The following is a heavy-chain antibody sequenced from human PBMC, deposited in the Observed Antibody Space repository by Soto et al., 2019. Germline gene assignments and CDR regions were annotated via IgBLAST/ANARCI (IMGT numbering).Heavy chain of an antibody. J-gene: IGHJ4*02. Sequence: EVQLVESGGGLVQPGGSLRLSCAASGFTFSRYDMYWVRQATGKGLEWVSAIGTAADTYYPASVQGRFIISRENAKNSLYLQMNRLRAGGTGVYYCVRARGGEYFGEQLSWGQGTLVTVSS. CDR3: VRARGGEYFGEQLS. D-gene: IGHD3-10*01. V-gene: IGHV3-13*04. CDR2: IGTAADT. CDR1: GFTFSRYD.